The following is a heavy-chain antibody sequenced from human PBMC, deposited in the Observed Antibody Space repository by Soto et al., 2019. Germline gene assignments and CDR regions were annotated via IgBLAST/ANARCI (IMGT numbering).Heavy chain of an antibody. D-gene: IGHD1-1*01. CDR3: AHLLLTTAGTWSFHWFDP. J-gene: IGHJ5*02. CDR2: IYWDADK. CDR1: GFSLSTSGVG. V-gene: IGHV2-5*02. Sequence: QITLKESGPPLVKPTQTLTLMCTFSGFSLSTSGVGVGWIRQPPGKALEWLALIYWDADKRYSPSLKSRLTITKDXXKXQXXLTMTNMDPVDTATYYCAHLLLTTAGTWSFHWFDPWGQGTLVTVSS.